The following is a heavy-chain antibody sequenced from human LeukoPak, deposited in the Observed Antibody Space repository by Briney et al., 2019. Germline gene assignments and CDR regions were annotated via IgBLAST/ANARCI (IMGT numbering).Heavy chain of an antibody. D-gene: IGHD6-13*01. CDR1: GFTFSTYA. CDR3: AKPPPDSSSWLFDS. CDR2: ISDNGGST. V-gene: IGHV3-23*01. Sequence: GGSLRLSCAASGFTFSTYAMSWVRQAPGKGLEWVSTISDNGGSTYYADSVKGRFTISRDNSMNNLYLQMNSLRVEDTAVYYCAKPPPDSSSWLFDSWGQGALVTVSS. J-gene: IGHJ4*02.